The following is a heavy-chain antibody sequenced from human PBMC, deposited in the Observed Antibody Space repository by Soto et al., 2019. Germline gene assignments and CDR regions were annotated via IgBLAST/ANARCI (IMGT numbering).Heavy chain of an antibody. J-gene: IGHJ6*02. V-gene: IGHV3-23*01. CDR1: AFTFSNYA. Sequence: EVQLLESGGGLVQPGGSLRLSCAASAFTFSNYAMTWVRQAPGKGLECVSAISSSGGSAYYADSVKGPFTISRDNSKKALNLQVSSLRAEYTAIYYCAKARTGTFYYYGLDVWGQGTTVTVSS. CDR3: AKARTGTFYYYGLDV. D-gene: IGHD1-1*01. CDR2: ISSSGGSA.